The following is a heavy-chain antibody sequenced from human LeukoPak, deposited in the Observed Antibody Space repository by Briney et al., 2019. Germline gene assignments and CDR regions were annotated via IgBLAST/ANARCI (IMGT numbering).Heavy chain of an antibody. D-gene: IGHD5-18*01. V-gene: IGHV3-23*01. CDR3: AKVVHLDTDAFDI. CDR1: GFTFSSYA. CDR2: ICGSGGST. J-gene: IGHJ3*02. Sequence: GGSLRLSCAASGFTFSSYAMSWVRQAPGKGLEWVSAICGSGGSTYYADSVKGRFTISRDNSKNTLYLQMNSLRAEDTAVYYCAKVVHLDTDAFDIWGQGTMVTVSS.